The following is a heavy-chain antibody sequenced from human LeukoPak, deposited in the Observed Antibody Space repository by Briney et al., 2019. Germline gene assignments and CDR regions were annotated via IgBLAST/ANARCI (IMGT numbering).Heavy chain of an antibody. D-gene: IGHD2-8*01. CDR2: ITGSGIST. CDR1: GFTFSSYA. CDR3: AKGANAVGY. V-gene: IGHV3-23*01. J-gene: IGHJ4*02. Sequence: GGSLKLSCAASGFTFSSYAMSWVRQAPGKGLEWVSAITGSGISTYSADSVKGRFTISRDNSKNTLYLQMNSLRAEDTAVYYCAKGANAVGYWGQGTLVTVSS.